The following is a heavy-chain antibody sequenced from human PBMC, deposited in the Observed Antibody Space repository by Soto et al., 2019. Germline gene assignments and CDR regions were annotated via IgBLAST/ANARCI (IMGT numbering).Heavy chain of an antibody. V-gene: IGHV3-48*03. CDR3: ATINQRRDGYKGAYYYYGMDV. D-gene: IGHD5-12*01. CDR1: GFTFSSYE. J-gene: IGHJ6*02. Sequence: VGSLRLSCAASGFTFSSYEMNWVRQAPGKGLEWVSYISSSGSTISYADSVKGRFTISRDNAKNSLYLQMNSLRAEGTAVYAFATINQRRDGYKGAYYYYGMDVWGQGAPVTVSS. CDR2: ISSSGSTI.